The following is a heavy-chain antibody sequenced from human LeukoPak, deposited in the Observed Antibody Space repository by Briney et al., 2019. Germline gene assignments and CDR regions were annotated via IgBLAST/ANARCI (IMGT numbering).Heavy chain of an antibody. V-gene: IGHV1-3*01. CDR1: GYTFTSYA. CDR3: ARDIVVVPAAMDLYYYYYGMDV. D-gene: IGHD2-2*01. J-gene: IGHJ6*02. Sequence: ASVKVSSKASGYTFTSYAMHWVRQAPGQRLEWMGWINAGNGNTKYSQKFQGRVTITRDTSASTAYMELSSLRSVDTAVYYCARDIVVVPAAMDLYYYYYGMDVWGQGTTVTVSS. CDR2: INAGNGNT.